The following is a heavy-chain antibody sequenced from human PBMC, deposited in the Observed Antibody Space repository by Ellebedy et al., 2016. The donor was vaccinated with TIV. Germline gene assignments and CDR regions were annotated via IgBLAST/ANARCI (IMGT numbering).Heavy chain of an antibody. D-gene: IGHD3-10*01. V-gene: IGHV3-43*01. Sequence: PGGSLRLPCAASGFSFDDYCMHWVRQAPGKGLEWVSLISWDGTSANYADSVKGRFTVSRDNNENSLFLQMNSLRVEDTALYYCVKDIGAYGTWTRNYFDHWGQGTLVTVSS. J-gene: IGHJ4*02. CDR2: ISWDGTSA. CDR3: VKDIGAYGTWTRNYFDH. CDR1: GFSFDDYC.